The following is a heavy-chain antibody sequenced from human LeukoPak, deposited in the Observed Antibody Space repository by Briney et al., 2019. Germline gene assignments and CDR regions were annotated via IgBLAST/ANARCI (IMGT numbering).Heavy chain of an antibody. D-gene: IGHD3-22*01. Sequence: GESLKISCYASGYSFTNYWIGWVRQMPGKGLEWMGIIYPGDSNTRYSPSFQGQVTISADKSISTAYLQRSSLKASDTAMYYCAVTYYYDSSGYYPYYFDYWGQGTLVTVSS. CDR2: IYPGDSNT. V-gene: IGHV5-51*01. CDR3: AVTYYYDSSGYYPYYFDY. CDR1: GYSFTNYW. J-gene: IGHJ4*02.